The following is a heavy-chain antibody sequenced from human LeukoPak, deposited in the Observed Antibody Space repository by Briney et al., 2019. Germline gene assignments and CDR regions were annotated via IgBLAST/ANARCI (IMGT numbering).Heavy chain of an antibody. CDR3: AKDRSYGSGTLYPLFDF. D-gene: IGHD3-10*01. CDR2: ISYDGSNK. CDR1: GFTFSSYG. Sequence: PGRSLRLSCAASGFTFSSYGMHWVRQAPGKGLEWVAVISYDGSNKYYADSVKGRFTISRDNSKSTLFLQLNTLTAEDTAIYYCAKDRSYGSGTLYPLFDFRGLGTLVTVSS. V-gene: IGHV3-30*18. J-gene: IGHJ4*02.